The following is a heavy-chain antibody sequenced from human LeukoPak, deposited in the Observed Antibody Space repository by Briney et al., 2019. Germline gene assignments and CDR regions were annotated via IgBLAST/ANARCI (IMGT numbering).Heavy chain of an antibody. CDR3: ARDWFGAKDF. Sequence: PGGSLRLSCVASGFRLRGSSMIWVPQAPGRGLEWVAKMSEDGSNEYYGGSVKGRFTVTRDNGKNSLFLQMNSLRAEDTAVYYCARDWFGAKDFWGQGTPVTVSP. CDR1: GFRLRGSS. V-gene: IGHV3-7*01. CDR2: MSEDGSNE. J-gene: IGHJ1*01. D-gene: IGHD3-10*01.